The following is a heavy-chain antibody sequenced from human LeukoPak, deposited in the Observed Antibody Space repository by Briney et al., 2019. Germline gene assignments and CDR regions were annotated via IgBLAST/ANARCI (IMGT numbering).Heavy chain of an antibody. Sequence: ASVKVSCKASGYTFSGNYLHWVRQAPGQGPEWLGWINPNSGTTTYAQRFQGRVTMTRDTSITTAYMELSRLTSDDTAVYYCARRLVTATSYYYMDVWGKGTTVTVSS. CDR3: ARRLVTATSYYYMDV. CDR2: INPNSGTT. V-gene: IGHV1-2*02. D-gene: IGHD2-15*01. CDR1: GYTFSGNY. J-gene: IGHJ6*03.